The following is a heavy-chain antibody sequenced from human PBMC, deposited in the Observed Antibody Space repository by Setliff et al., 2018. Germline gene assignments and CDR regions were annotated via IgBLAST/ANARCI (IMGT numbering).Heavy chain of an antibody. Sequence: ASVKVSCKASGGTFSSYGISWVRQAPGQGLEWMGGTIPIFGSTNYAQKFQDRVTIITDESTSTAYMELRSLRTEDTAVYYCGREGVDTRSSTDYRYYMDVWGKGTTVTVSS. CDR1: GGTFSSYG. D-gene: IGHD5-18*01. CDR3: GREGVDTRSSTDYRYYMDV. CDR2: TIPIFGST. J-gene: IGHJ6*03. V-gene: IGHV1-69*05.